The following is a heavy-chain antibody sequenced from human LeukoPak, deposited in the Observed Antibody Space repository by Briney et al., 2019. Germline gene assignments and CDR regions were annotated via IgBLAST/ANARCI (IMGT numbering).Heavy chain of an antibody. J-gene: IGHJ4*02. Sequence: ASVKVSCKASGGTFSSYAISWVRQAPGQGLEWMGRIIPIFGTANYAQKFQGRVTITTDESTSTAYMELSSLRSEDTAVYYCAKDKNYDFWSGYRNVPDYWGQGTLVTVSS. CDR1: GGTFSSYA. D-gene: IGHD3-3*01. CDR2: IIPIFGTA. V-gene: IGHV1-69*05. CDR3: AKDKNYDFWSGYRNVPDY.